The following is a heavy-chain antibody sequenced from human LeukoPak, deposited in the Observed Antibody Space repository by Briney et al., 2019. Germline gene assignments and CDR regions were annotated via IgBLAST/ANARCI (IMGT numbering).Heavy chain of an antibody. D-gene: IGHD6-13*01. Sequence: GGSLRLSCAASGFTFSSYAMHWVRQAPGKGLDYVSTISNNGGSTYYANSVKGRFTISRDNSKNTLYLQMGSLRAEDMAVCYCARVSRQQLDYNHYYYMDVWVKGSTVTVCS. J-gene: IGHJ6*03. CDR3: ARVSRQQLDYNHYYYMDV. CDR2: ISNNGGST. V-gene: IGHV3-64*01. CDR1: GFTFSSYA.